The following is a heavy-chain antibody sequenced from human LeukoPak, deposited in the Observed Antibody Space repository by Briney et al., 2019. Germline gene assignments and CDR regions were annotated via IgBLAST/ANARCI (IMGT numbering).Heavy chain of an antibody. CDR1: GYSFSGYY. V-gene: IGHV1-2*02. J-gene: IGHJ5*02. CDR2: INPNSGGT. CDR3: ARGTPPDP. D-gene: IGHD1-14*01. Sequence: ASVKVPCKASGYSFSGYYIHWVRQAPGQGLEWMGWINPNSGGTYSAQNFQGRVTMTRDTSISTAYMELSSLRSDDTAVYFCARGTPPDPWGQGTLVTVSS.